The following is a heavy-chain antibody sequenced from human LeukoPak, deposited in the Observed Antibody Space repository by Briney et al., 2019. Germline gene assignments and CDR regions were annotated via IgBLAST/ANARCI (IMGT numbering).Heavy chain of an antibody. CDR1: GGSFSGYY. Sequence: PSETLSLACAVYGGSFSGYYWSWIRQPPGKGLEWIGEINHSGSTNYNPSLKSRVTISVDTSKNQFSLKLSSVAAADTAVYYRARSSGSWLHNTFDIWGQGTMVTVSS. D-gene: IGHD5-12*01. V-gene: IGHV4-34*01. J-gene: IGHJ3*02. CDR3: ARSSGSWLHNTFDI. CDR2: INHSGST.